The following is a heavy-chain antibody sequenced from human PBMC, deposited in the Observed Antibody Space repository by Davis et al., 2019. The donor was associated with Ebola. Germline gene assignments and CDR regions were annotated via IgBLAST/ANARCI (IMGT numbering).Heavy chain of an antibody. V-gene: IGHV3-9*01. J-gene: IGHJ4*02. CDR3: ARDRGYSYGYGLDY. Sequence: PGGSLRLSCAASGFTFSSYWMHWVRQAPGKGLEWVSGISWNSGSIGYADSVKGRFTISRDNAKNSLYLQMNSLRAEDTALYYCARDRGYSYGYGLDYWGQGTLVTVSS. CDR2: ISWNSGSI. D-gene: IGHD5-18*01. CDR1: GFTFSSYW.